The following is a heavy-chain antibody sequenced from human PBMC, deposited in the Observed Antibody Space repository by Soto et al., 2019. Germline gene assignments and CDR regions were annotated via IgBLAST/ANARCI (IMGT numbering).Heavy chain of an antibody. V-gene: IGHV3-21*01. CDR3: ARTTMVRGVDAFDI. CDR2: ISSSSSYI. J-gene: IGHJ3*02. D-gene: IGHD3-10*01. CDR1: GFTFSSYS. Sequence: PGGSLRLSCAASGFTFSSYSMNWVRQAPGKGLEWVSSISSSSSYIYYADSVKGRFTISRDNAKNSLYLQMNSLRAEDTAVYYCARTTMVRGVDAFDIWGQGTMVTVSS.